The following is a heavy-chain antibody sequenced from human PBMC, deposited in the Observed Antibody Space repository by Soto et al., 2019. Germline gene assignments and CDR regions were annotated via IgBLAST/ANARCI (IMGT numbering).Heavy chain of an antibody. V-gene: IGHV3-33*01. CDR2: IWYDGSNK. CDR3: ARGGSDGDYVDY. D-gene: IGHD4-17*01. Sequence: QVQLVESGGGVVQPGRSLRLSCAASGFTFSSYGMHWVRQAPGKGLEWVAVIWYDGSNKYYADSVKGRFTISRDNSKNTLYLQMNSLRAEDTVVYYCARGGSDGDYVDYWGQGTLVTVSS. J-gene: IGHJ4*02. CDR1: GFTFSSYG.